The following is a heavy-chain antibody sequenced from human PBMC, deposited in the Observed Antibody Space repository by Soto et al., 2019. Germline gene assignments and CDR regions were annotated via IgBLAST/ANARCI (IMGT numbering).Heavy chain of an antibody. CDR2: IYYSGST. J-gene: IGHJ6*02. CDR1: GGSISSGDYY. Sequence: SETLSLTCTVSGGSISSGDYYWSWIRQPPGKGLEWIGYIYYSGSTYYNPSLKSRVTISVDTSKNQFSLKLSSVTAADTAVYYCARDYYYGSGSYYLDTYYGMDVWGQGTTVTVSS. V-gene: IGHV4-30-4*01. D-gene: IGHD3-10*01. CDR3: ARDYYYGSGSYYLDTYYGMDV.